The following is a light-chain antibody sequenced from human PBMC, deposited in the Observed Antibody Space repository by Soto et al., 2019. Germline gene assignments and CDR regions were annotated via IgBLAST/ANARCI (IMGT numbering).Light chain of an antibody. Sequence: DVQLTQSPSTLSASVGDRVAITCQASQSIVNYLNWFQFRPGKAPQLLISDASHLEPGVPPRFSGERSGTDYTLIINNLQPEDFATYYCQQYEELPLSFGGGTRV. CDR3: QQYEELPLS. J-gene: IGKJ4*01. CDR1: QSIVNY. CDR2: DAS. V-gene: IGKV1-33*01.